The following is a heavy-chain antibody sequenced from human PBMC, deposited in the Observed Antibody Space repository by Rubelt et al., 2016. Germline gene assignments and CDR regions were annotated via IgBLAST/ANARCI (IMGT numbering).Heavy chain of an antibody. V-gene: IGHV4-61*08. CDR1: GGSISSGGYY. CDR3: ARGRDLFDY. CDR2: IYYSGGT. Sequence: QVQLQESGPGLVKPSQTLSLTCTVSGGSISSGGYYWSWIRQHPGKGLEWVGYIYYSGGTKYDPSLKSRATISVDTPKNQLSLKLNSVTAADTAVYYCARGRDLFDYWGQGILVTVSS. J-gene: IGHJ4*02.